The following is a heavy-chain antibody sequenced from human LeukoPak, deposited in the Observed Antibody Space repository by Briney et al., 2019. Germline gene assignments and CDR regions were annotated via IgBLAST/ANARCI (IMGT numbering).Heavy chain of an antibody. Sequence: GGSLRLSCAASGFTFSSYAMHWVRQAPGKGLEWVAVISYDGSNKYYADSVKGRFTISRDNSKNTLYLQMNSLRAEDTAVYYCAREQGFTYYYGSGSYARSLGRHAFDIWGQGTMVTVSS. D-gene: IGHD3-10*01. J-gene: IGHJ3*02. CDR2: ISYDGSNK. V-gene: IGHV3-30*04. CDR1: GFTFSSYA. CDR3: AREQGFTYYYGSGSYARSLGRHAFDI.